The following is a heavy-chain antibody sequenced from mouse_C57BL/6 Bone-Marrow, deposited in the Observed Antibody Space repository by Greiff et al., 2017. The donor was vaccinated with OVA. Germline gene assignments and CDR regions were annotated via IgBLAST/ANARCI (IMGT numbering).Heavy chain of an antibody. Sequence: VQLQQSGAELVRPGASVKLSCTASGFNITDDYMHWVKQRPEHGLEWIGWIDPENGDTEYASKFQGKATITADTPSNTAYLQLSSLTSEDTAVYYCTTRYYYGSSHYWDFDVWGTGTTVTVSS. V-gene: IGHV14-4*01. CDR2: IDPENGDT. D-gene: IGHD1-1*01. CDR3: TTRYYYGSSHYWDFDV. J-gene: IGHJ1*03. CDR1: GFNITDDY.